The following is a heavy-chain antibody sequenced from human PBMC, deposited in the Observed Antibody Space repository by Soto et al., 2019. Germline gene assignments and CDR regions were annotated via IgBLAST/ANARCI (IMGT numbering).Heavy chain of an antibody. J-gene: IGHJ6*02. V-gene: IGHV3-23*01. CDR3: AKPSRGSSGYYQDYYYGMDV. CDR1: GFTFSSYA. D-gene: IGHD3-22*01. Sequence: GGSLRLSCAASGFTFSSYAMSWVRQAPGKGLEWVSAISGSGGSTYYADSVKGRFTISRDNSKNTLYLQMNSLRAEDTAVYYCAKPSRGSSGYYQDYYYGMDVWGQGTTVTVSS. CDR2: ISGSGGST.